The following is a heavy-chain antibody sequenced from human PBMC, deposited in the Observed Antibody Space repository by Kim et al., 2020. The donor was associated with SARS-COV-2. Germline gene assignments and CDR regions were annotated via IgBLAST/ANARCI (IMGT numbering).Heavy chain of an antibody. CDR3: ARHIAARGYNWFDP. V-gene: IGHV5-51*01. D-gene: IGHD6-6*01. Sequence: PSFQGQVTISADKSISTAYLQWSSLKAADTAMYYCARHIAARGYNWFDPWGQGTLVTVSS. J-gene: IGHJ5*02.